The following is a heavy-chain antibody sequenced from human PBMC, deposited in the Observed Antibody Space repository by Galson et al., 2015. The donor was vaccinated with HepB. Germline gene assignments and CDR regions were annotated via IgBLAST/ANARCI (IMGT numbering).Heavy chain of an antibody. Sequence: QSGAEVKKPGESLRISCKGSGYSFTSHWISWVRQMPGKGLEWMGRIDPSDSYTNYSPSFQGHVTISADKSISTAYLQWSSLKASDTAMYYCARPASSSSWPDAFDIWGQGTMVTVSS. V-gene: IGHV5-10-1*01. J-gene: IGHJ3*02. CDR3: ARPASSSSWPDAFDI. CDR2: IDPSDSYT. D-gene: IGHD6-13*01. CDR1: GYSFTSHW.